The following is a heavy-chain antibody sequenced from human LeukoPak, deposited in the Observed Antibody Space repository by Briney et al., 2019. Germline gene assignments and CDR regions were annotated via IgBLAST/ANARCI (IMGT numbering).Heavy chain of an antibody. CDR1: GGSISSGSYY. D-gene: IGHD3-3*01. CDR3: ARDHYDFWSGTHDAFDI. V-gene: IGHV4-61*02. CDR2: IYTSGST. Sequence: SSETLSLTCTVSGGSISSGSYYWSWIRQPAGKGLEWIGRIYTSGSTNYNPSLKSRVTISVDTSKNQFSLKLSSVTAADTAVYYCARDHYDFWSGTHDAFDIWGQGTMVTVSS. J-gene: IGHJ3*02.